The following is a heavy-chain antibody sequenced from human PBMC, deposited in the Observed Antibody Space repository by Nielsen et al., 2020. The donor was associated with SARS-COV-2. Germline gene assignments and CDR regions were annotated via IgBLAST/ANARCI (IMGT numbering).Heavy chain of an antibody. J-gene: IGHJ4*02. CDR3: TTVAPLDYGDYSRDY. Sequence: GESLKISCAASGFTFSNAWMSWVRQAPGKGLEWVGRIKSKTDGGTTDYAAPVKGRFTISRDDSKNTLYLQMNSLKTEDTAVYYCTTVAPLDYGDYSRDYWGQGTLVTVSS. V-gene: IGHV3-15*01. D-gene: IGHD4-17*01. CDR2: IKSKTDGGTT. CDR1: GFTFSNAW.